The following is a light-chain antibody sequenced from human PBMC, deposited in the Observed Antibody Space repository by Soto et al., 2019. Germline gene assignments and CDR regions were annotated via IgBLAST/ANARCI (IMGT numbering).Light chain of an antibody. CDR2: SAY. CDR1: QSIRSF. Sequence: DIQMTQSPSSLSASVGDRVTITCRASQSIRSFLNWYQQKPGRAPKLLIYSAYTLQGGVHSRFSGSGSGTDFTLTIRSLQPEDFATYYCKQSYTFPWTVGRGTKVDIK. J-gene: IGKJ1*01. CDR3: KQSYTFPWT. V-gene: IGKV1-39*01.